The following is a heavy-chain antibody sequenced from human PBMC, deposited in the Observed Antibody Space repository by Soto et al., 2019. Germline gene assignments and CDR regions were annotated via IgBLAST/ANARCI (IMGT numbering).Heavy chain of an antibody. CDR3: ARDTLTLYYYDSSGYYENFDY. V-gene: IGHV1-18*04. CDR2: ISAYNGNT. Sequence: QVQLVQSGAEVKKPGASVKVSCKASGYTFTSYGISWVRQAPGQGLEWMGWISAYNGNTNYAQKLQGRVTMTTDTSTSTAYTELRSLRSDDTAVYYCARDTLTLYYYDSSGYYENFDYWGQGTLVTVSS. CDR1: GYTFTSYG. D-gene: IGHD3-22*01. J-gene: IGHJ4*02.